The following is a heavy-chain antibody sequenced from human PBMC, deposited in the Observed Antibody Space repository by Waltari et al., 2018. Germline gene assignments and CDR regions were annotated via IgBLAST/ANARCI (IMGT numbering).Heavy chain of an antibody. CDR3: ARKLYYDSSGYQGNWFDP. J-gene: IGHJ5*02. V-gene: IGHV1-2*02. CDR1: GYTFTGYY. D-gene: IGHD3-22*01. Sequence: QVQLVQSGAEVKKPGASVKVSCKASGYTFTGYYMHWVRQAPGPGLEWMGWINPNSGGTNYAQKFQGRVTMTRDTSISTAYMELSRLRSDDTAVYYCARKLYYDSSGYQGNWFDPWGQGTLVTVSS. CDR2: INPNSGGT.